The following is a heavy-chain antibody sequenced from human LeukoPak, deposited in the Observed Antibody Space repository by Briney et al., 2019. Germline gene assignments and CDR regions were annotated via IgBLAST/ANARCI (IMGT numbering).Heavy chain of an antibody. D-gene: IGHD3-10*01. J-gene: IGHJ3*02. CDR1: GYPFSGYY. Sequence: ASVKVSCKASGYPFSGYYLHWVRQAPGQVLEWMGWLNPARGDTHYAQKFQGRVSMTRDTSITTAYMELSGLRSDDTAIYYCARNVWFGQLHDACDIWGLGTLVTVSS. CDR2: LNPARGDT. CDR3: ARNVWFGQLHDACDI. V-gene: IGHV1-2*02.